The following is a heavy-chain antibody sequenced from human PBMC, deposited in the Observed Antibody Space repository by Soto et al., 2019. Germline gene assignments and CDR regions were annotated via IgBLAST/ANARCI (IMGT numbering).Heavy chain of an antibody. D-gene: IGHD6-6*01. J-gene: IGHJ4*02. CDR3: ARTPRLLDS. V-gene: IGHV3-7*01. Sequence: AGGSLRLSCAASGFTFSYSWMNWVRQAPGKGLEWVAYISADGRETNHVDSVKGRFTISRDNAKNSLFLQMNSLRAEDTAVYYCARTPRLLDSWGQGTLVTVSS. CDR2: ISADGRET. CDR1: GFTFSYSW.